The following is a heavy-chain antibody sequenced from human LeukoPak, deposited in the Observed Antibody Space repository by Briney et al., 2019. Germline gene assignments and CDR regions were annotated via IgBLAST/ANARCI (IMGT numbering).Heavy chain of an antibody. CDR3: AREDFWSGPTHDY. V-gene: IGHV1-2*02. D-gene: IGHD3-3*01. Sequence: ASVKVSCKASGYTFTGYYMHWVRQAPRQGLEWMGWINPNSGGTNYAQKFQGRVTMTRDTSISTAYMELSRLRSDDTAVYYCAREDFWSGPTHDYWGQGTLVTVSS. CDR2: INPNSGGT. CDR1: GYTFTGYY. J-gene: IGHJ4*02.